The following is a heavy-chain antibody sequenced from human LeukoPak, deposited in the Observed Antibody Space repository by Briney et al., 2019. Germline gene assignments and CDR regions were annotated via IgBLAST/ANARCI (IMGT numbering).Heavy chain of an antibody. V-gene: IGHV3-21*01. Sequence: GGSLRLSCAASGFTFSSYSMNWVRQAPGKGLEWVSFISSSSSYIYYAVSLKGRFTISRDNAKNSLYLQMNSLRAEDTAVYYCARVRSQPVADSYYYYMDVWGKGTTVTVSS. CDR1: GFTFSSYS. D-gene: IGHD6-19*01. CDR3: ARVRSQPVADSYYYYMDV. CDR2: ISSSSSYI. J-gene: IGHJ6*03.